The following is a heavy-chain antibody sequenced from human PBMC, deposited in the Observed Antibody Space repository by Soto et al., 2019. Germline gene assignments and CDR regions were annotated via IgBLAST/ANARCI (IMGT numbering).Heavy chain of an antibody. Sequence: EVQLLESGGGLAQPGGSLRLSCVASGFTFSSYGISWVRQAPGKGLEWVSVISGSGGSIYYADFVKGRFIISRDNSKNTVYLQMNGLRAEDTALYYCAKDRPIGGNAPRLDPWGQGNMVPVSS. D-gene: IGHD2-15*01. J-gene: IGHJ5*02. V-gene: IGHV3-23*01. CDR2: ISGSGGSI. CDR1: GFTFSSYG. CDR3: AKDRPIGGNAPRLDP.